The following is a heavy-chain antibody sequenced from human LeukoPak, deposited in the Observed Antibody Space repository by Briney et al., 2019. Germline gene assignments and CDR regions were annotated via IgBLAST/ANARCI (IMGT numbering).Heavy chain of an antibody. CDR2: IYHSGST. V-gene: IGHV4-30-2*05. CDR1: GGSISSGGYS. Sequence: PSQTLSLTCAVSGGSISSGGYSWSWIRQPPGKGLEWIGYIYHSGSTYYNPSLKSRVTISVDTSKNQFSLKLSSVTAADTAVYYCARDTQARWFDPWGQGTLVTVSS. CDR3: ARDTQARWFDP. D-gene: IGHD6-6*01. J-gene: IGHJ5*02.